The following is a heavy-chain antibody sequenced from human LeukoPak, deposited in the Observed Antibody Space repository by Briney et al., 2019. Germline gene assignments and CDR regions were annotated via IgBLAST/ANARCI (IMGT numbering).Heavy chain of an antibody. D-gene: IGHD3-9*01. V-gene: IGHV4-59*12. Sequence: PSETLTLTCTVSGGSISSYYWSWIRQPPGKGLEWIGYIYHSGSTYYNPSLKSRVTISVDRSKNQFSLKLSSVTAADTAVYYCARDSGYDILTGYYYYYMDVWGKGTTVTVSS. CDR2: IYHSGST. CDR1: GGSISSYY. J-gene: IGHJ6*03. CDR3: ARDSGYDILTGYYYYYMDV.